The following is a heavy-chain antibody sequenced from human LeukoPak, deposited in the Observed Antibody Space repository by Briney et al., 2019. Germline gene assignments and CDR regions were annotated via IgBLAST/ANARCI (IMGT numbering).Heavy chain of an antibody. J-gene: IGHJ4*02. Sequence: GASVKVSCKASGYTFTSYGISWVRQAPGQGLEWMGWISAYNGNTNYAQKLQGGVTMTTDTSTSTAYMELRSLRSDDTAVYYCARMGPDVLRYFDWFPFVDYWGQGTLVTVSS. V-gene: IGHV1-18*01. CDR3: ARMGPDVLRYFDWFPFVDY. CDR1: GYTFTSYG. D-gene: IGHD3-9*01. CDR2: ISAYNGNT.